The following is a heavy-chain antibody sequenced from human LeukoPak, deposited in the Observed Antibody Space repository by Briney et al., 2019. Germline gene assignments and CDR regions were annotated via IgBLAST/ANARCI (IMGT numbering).Heavy chain of an antibody. CDR3: ARYNAYYYDSSGYYANWFDP. CDR2: MNPNSGNT. J-gene: IGHJ5*02. CDR1: GYTFTSYD. V-gene: IGHV1-8*01. Sequence: ASVKVSCKASGYTFTSYDIKWVRQAPGQGVEWMGWMNPNSGNTDYAQKFQGRVTMTRNTSISTAYMELSRLRSEDTALYYCARYNAYYYDSSGYYANWFDPWGQGTLVTVSS. D-gene: IGHD3-22*01.